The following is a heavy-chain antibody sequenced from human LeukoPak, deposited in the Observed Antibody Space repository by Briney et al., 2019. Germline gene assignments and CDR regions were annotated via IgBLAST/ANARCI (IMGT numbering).Heavy chain of an antibody. CDR2: ISGSGGST. Sequence: GGSLRLSCAASGFTFSSYGMSWVRQAPGKVLEWVSAISGSGGSTYYADSVKGRFTISRDNSKNTLYLEMSSLRVDDAAIYYCARSVWGSYHFDYWGQGTRVTVSS. CDR3: ARSVWGSYHFDY. V-gene: IGHV3-23*01. D-gene: IGHD3-16*01. CDR1: GFTFSSYG. J-gene: IGHJ4*02.